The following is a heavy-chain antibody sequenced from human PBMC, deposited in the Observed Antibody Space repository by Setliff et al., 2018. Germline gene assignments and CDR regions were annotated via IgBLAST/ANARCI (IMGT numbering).Heavy chain of an antibody. CDR2: IYWDDER. CDR1: GFSITTSGVG. Sequence: SGPTLVNPSETLTLTCTFSGFSITTSGVGVGWIRQPPGEALEWLAFIYWDDERTYSPSLKNRVTISRDNAKNSVYLHMDSLRPEDTAVYYCATPALSSIDYWGQGTLVTVSS. D-gene: IGHD2-2*01. V-gene: IGHV2-5*02. CDR3: ATPALSSIDY. J-gene: IGHJ4*02.